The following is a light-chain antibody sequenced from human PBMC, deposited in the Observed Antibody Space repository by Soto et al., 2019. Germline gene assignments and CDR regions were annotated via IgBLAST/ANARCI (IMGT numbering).Light chain of an antibody. Sequence: QSVLTQPPSVSGAPGQRVTISCTGSSSNIGAGHDVHWYQQLPGTAPKLLIYGNGNRPSGVPDRFSGSKSGTSASLAITGLQAEDEAEYYCCSYVGATTYVFGSGTKLTVL. CDR2: GNG. J-gene: IGLJ1*01. CDR1: SSNIGAGHD. V-gene: IGLV1-40*01. CDR3: CSYVGATTYV.